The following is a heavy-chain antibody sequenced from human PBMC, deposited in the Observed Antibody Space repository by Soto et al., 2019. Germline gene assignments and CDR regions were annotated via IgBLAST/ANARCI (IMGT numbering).Heavy chain of an antibody. CDR1: GYTFSNYG. J-gene: IGHJ1*01. Sequence: QVQLVQSGAEVKKPGASVKVSCKASGYTFSNYGISWVRQAPGQGPEWMGWISGYNGNTKYAQSLQGRVTMTTDTSTSIAYMELRTLTSDDTAVYYCARGGSSWSAEYYQHWGQGTLVIVSS. CDR3: ARGGSSWSAEYYQH. V-gene: IGHV1-18*01. CDR2: ISGYNGNT. D-gene: IGHD6-13*01.